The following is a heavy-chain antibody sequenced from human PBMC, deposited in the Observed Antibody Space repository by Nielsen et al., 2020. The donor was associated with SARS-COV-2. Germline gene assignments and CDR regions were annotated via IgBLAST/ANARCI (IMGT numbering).Heavy chain of an antibody. CDR2: MWADGATE. Sequence: GESLKISCAASGFTFSSYDIHWVRQAPGEGLEWVAVMWADGATEHYAESVKGRFTVSRDASKNTVYLQMNSLRAADSAVYYCAKDLGPDAGYTVFNDYFDNWGQGTLVTVSS. D-gene: IGHD5/OR15-5a*01. CDR1: GFTFSSYD. CDR3: AKDLGPDAGYTVFNDYFDN. V-gene: IGHV3-33*06. J-gene: IGHJ4*02.